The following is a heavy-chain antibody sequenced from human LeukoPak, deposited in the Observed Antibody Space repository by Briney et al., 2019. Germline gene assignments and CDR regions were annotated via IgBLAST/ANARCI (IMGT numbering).Heavy chain of an antibody. Sequence: GGSLRLSCAASGFTFSSYSMNWVRQAPGKGLEWVSSISSSSSYIYYADSVKGRFTISRDNAKNSLYLQMNSLRDEDTAVYYCARDEKYSGSFDYWGQGTLVTVSS. CDR3: ARDEKYSGSFDY. V-gene: IGHV3-21*01. CDR2: ISSSSSYI. J-gene: IGHJ4*02. D-gene: IGHD5-12*01. CDR1: GFTFSSYS.